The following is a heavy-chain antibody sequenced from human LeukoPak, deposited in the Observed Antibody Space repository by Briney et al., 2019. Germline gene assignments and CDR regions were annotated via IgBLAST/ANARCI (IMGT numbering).Heavy chain of an antibody. CDR1: GGSISSYY. CDR2: IYYSGST. CDR3: ARGCYDFWSGYYKAYYYYYMDV. D-gene: IGHD3-3*01. Sequence: SETLSLTCTVSGGSISSYYWSWIRQPPGKGLEWIGYIYYSGSTNYNPSLKSRVTISVDTSKNQFSLKLSSVTAADTAVYYCARGCYDFWSGYYKAYYYYYMDVWGKGTTVTVSS. J-gene: IGHJ6*03. V-gene: IGHV4-59*12.